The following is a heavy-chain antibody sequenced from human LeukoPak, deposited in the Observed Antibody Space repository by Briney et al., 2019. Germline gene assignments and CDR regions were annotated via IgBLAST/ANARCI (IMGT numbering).Heavy chain of an antibody. CDR1: GFTFSSYA. Sequence: GGSLRLSCAASGFTFSSYAMHWVRQAPGKGLEWVAVVSYDGSNKYYADSVKGRFTISRDNSKNTLYLQMNSLRAEDTAVYYCARNSRNDFWGYYYYGMDVWGQGTTVTVSS. J-gene: IGHJ6*02. CDR2: VSYDGSNK. V-gene: IGHV3-30-3*01. D-gene: IGHD3-3*01. CDR3: ARNSRNDFWGYYYYGMDV.